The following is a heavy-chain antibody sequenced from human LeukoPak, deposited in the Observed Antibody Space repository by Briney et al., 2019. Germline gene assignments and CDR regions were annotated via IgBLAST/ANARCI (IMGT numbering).Heavy chain of an antibody. CDR1: GGSISSYY. J-gene: IGHJ6*03. V-gene: IGHV4-59*12. CDR3: ARVPRSYYYYYMDV. Sequence: SETLSLTCTVSGGSISSYYWSWIRQPPGKGLEWIGYIYYSGSTSYNPSLKSRVTISVDTSKNQFSLKLSSVTAADTAVYYCARVPRSYYYYYMDVWGKGTTVTVSS. CDR2: IYYSGST.